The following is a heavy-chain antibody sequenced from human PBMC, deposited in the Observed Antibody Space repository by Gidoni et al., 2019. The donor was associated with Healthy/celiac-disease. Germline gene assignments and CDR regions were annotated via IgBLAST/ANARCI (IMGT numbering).Heavy chain of an antibody. CDR2: ISSSSSTI. CDR1: GFTFSSCS. Sequence: EVQLVESGGGLVQPGGSLRLSCAASGFTFSSCSMNWVREAPGKGLEWVSYISSSSSTIYYADSVKCRVTISRDNAKNSLYLQMNSLRAEDTAVYYCARSIYGSGSRYYFDYWGQGTLVTVSS. D-gene: IGHD3-10*01. J-gene: IGHJ4*02. V-gene: IGHV3-48*04. CDR3: ARSIYGSGSRYYFDY.